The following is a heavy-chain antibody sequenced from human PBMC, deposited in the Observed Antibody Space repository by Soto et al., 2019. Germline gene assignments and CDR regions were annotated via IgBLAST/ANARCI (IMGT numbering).Heavy chain of an antibody. Sequence: EVHLLEAGGGLVQPGGSLRLSCVGSGYRFSEYAMAWIRQAPGKGLEWVTGVTSSAIATYYADSVKGRFTISRNNSLTILYLQMDNLGDDDAAVYYCAKSHDTSAYYLSIDSWGQGTQVTVSS. J-gene: IGHJ4*02. V-gene: IGHV3-23*01. CDR2: VTSSAIAT. CDR3: AKSHDTSAYYLSIDS. CDR1: GYRFSEYA. D-gene: IGHD3-22*01.